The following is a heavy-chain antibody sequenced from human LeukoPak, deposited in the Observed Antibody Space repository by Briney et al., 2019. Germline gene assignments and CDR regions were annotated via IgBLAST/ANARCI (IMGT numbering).Heavy chain of an antibody. CDR3: ARTYSSSWDSTYFDC. Sequence: GGSLLLSCAASGFIFSDHYMDWVRPAPGKGLEGVGRIRNKANGYTTEYAASVKGRFTISRDDSTNSLYLQMNGLKTEDTAVYFCARTYSSSWDSTYFDCWGQGTLVTVSS. CDR1: GFIFSDHY. D-gene: IGHD6-13*01. CDR2: IRNKANGYTT. J-gene: IGHJ4*02. V-gene: IGHV3-72*01.